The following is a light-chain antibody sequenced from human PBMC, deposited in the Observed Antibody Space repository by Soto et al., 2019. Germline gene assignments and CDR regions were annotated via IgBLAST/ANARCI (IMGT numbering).Light chain of an antibody. CDR2: GST. V-gene: IGKV1-27*01. CDR1: QGISND. CDR3: QKDIRATCT. J-gene: IGKJ3*01. Sequence: DIQMTQSPSSLSASVGDRVTITCRASQGISNDLAWYQQKPGKVPKLLIYGSTNLQSGVPSRLSGSGSGTDFTLTISSLQPEDVATYYCQKDIRATCTFGPGTKGDIK.